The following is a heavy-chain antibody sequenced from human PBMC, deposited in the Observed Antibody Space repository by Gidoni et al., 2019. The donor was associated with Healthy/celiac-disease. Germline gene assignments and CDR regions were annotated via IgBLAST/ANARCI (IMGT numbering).Heavy chain of an antibody. V-gene: IGHV1-18*04. J-gene: IGHJ3*02. CDR2: ITAYNGNT. CDR1: GYPFASYG. Sequence: QVQLVQSGAEVKKPGASVMVSCKASGYPFASYGISWVRQAPGQGLEWMGWITAYNGNTKYAQRLQGRVTMTTDTSTTTAYMELSSLRSDDTAVYYCARQPAYDIWGQGTMVTVSS. CDR3: ARQPAYDI.